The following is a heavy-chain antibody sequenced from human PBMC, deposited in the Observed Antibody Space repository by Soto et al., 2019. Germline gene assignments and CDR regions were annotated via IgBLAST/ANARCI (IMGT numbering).Heavy chain of an antibody. J-gene: IGHJ4*02. Sequence: LGGSLSLSCAASGFTFSNAWMSWVRQAPGKGLEWVGRIKSKTDGGTTDYAAPVKGRFTISRDDSKNTLYLQMNSLKTEDTAVYYCTTPLTGDFWGGNYWGQGTLVTVSS. CDR1: GFTFSNAW. CDR2: IKSKTDGGTT. V-gene: IGHV3-15*01. CDR3: TTPLTGDFWGGNY. D-gene: IGHD7-27*01.